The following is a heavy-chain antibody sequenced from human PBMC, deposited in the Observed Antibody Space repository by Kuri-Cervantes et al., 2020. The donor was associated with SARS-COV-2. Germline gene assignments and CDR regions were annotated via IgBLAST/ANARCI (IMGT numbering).Heavy chain of an antibody. CDR1: GGSISSGYYY. D-gene: IGHD6-19*01. J-gene: IGHJ6*02. Sequence: SETLSLTCTVSGGSISSGYYYWSWIRQHPGKGLEWIGYIHYSGDTYYNPSLKTRVIISLDTSKNQFALRLSSVTAADTAVYYCARDSQWLSSYYGMDVWGQGTTVTVSS. CDR2: IHYSGDT. V-gene: IGHV4-31*03. CDR3: ARDSQWLSSYYGMDV.